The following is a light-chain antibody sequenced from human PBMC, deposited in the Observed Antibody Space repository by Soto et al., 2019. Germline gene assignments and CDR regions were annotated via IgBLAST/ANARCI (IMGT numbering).Light chain of an antibody. CDR1: QSVSSSY. Sequence: EIVLTQSPGTLSLSPGERATLSCRASQSVSSSYLAWYQQKPGQAPRLLIYGASSRATGIPDRFSGSGSGTDFTLSISRLEPEDFAVYYCQQYSSSPPYTFGQGTKLESK. V-gene: IGKV3-20*01. J-gene: IGKJ2*01. CDR3: QQYSSSPPYT. CDR2: GAS.